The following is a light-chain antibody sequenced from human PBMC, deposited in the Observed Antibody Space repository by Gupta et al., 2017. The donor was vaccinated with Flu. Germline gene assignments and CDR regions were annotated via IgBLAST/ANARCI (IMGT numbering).Light chain of an antibody. CDR2: SDN. CDR3: AAWDDSRNGVV. V-gene: IGLV1-44*01. CDR1: ISNIRSNT. J-gene: IGLJ2*01. Sequence: QSVLTQPPSASGAPGQRVPISCSGAISNIRSNTVNWYQQLPGTAPKLLIYSDNQRPSGVPDRFSGSKSGTSASLAISGLQAEDEADYYCAAWDDSRNGVVFGGGTKLTVL.